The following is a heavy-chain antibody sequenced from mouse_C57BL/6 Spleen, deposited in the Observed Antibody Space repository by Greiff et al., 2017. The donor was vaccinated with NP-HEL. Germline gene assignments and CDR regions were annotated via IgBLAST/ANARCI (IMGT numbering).Heavy chain of an antibody. CDR1: GFSLTSYG. Sequence: VQLQQSGPGLVQPSQSLSITCPVSGFSLTSYGVHWVRQSPGKGLEWLGVIWSGGSTDYNAAFISRLSISKDNSKSQVFFKMNSLQADDTAIYYCARTLGVYYYAMDYWGQGTSVTVSS. CDR3: ARTLGVYYYAMDY. V-gene: IGHV2-2*01. D-gene: IGHD3-3*01. J-gene: IGHJ4*01. CDR2: IWSGGST.